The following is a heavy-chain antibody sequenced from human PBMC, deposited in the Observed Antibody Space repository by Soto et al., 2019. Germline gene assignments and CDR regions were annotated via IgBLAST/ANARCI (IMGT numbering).Heavy chain of an antibody. V-gene: IGHV3-7*05. J-gene: IGHJ3*02. CDR2: VKRDESRK. CDR1: GFSLSNYW. Sequence: EVQLVESGGGLVRPGESLRLTCVASGFSLSNYWMTWVRQVPGKGLEWVANVKRDESRKSYLDSVRGRFTVSRDNARNSLYLQMGSLIAEDTALYYCARDVSPGDSTLYLDAFDIWGQGTMVTVSS. D-gene: IGHD5-18*01. CDR3: ARDVSPGDSTLYLDAFDI.